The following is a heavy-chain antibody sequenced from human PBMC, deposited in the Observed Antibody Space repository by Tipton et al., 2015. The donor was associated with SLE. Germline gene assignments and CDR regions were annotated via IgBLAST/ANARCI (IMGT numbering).Heavy chain of an antibody. J-gene: IGHJ4*02. D-gene: IGHD4-11*01. V-gene: IGHV3-9*01. CDR3: TRDYSNLYFDF. Sequence: SLRLSFAASGFTFENSGMHWVRQAPGKGLEWVSGINWNGGYIGYADSVKGRFTISRDNAKNSLYLQMNSLRAEDTAVYYCTRDYSNLYFDFWGQGTLVTVSS. CDR1: GFTFENSG. CDR2: INWNGGYI.